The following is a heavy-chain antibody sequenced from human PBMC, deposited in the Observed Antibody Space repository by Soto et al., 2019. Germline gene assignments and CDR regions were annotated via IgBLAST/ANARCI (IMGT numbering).Heavy chain of an antibody. V-gene: IGHV2-70*04. CDR1: GFSLSTSGMR. CDR3: GRMVYCSVGICPFDY. J-gene: IGHJ4*02. Sequence: SGPTLVNPTQTLTLTSTFSGFSLSTSGMRVSWIRQPPGKALEWLARIDWDDDKFYNTSLKTRLTISKDSSKNQVVLTLTNMDPVDTATYYCGRMVYCSVGICPFDYWGQGALVTVAS. D-gene: IGHD2-15*01. CDR2: IDWDDDK.